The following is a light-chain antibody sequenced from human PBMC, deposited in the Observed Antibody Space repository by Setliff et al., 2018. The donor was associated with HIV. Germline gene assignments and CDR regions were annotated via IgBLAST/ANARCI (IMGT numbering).Light chain of an antibody. CDR3: SSYTSSSTQV. CDR2: EVS. J-gene: IGLJ1*01. V-gene: IGLV2-14*01. CDR1: SSDVGGYNH. Sequence: QSALTQPASVSGSPGQSITISCTGTSSDVGGYNHVSWYQQHPGKAPKLTIYEVSNRPSGVSNRFSGSKSGNTASLTISGLQAEDEADYYCSSYTSSSTQVFGTGTKVTVL.